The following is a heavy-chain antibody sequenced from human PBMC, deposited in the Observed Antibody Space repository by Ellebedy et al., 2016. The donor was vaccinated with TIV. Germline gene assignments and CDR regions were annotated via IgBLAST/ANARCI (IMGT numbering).Heavy chain of an antibody. CDR3: AKEGNHYDSSGYYRAHGMDV. CDR1: GFTISTSA. D-gene: IGHD3-22*01. CDR2: MSHDGSNK. V-gene: IGHV3-30*18. Sequence: PGGSLRLSCAASGFTISTSAMHWVRQAPGRGLEWVAAMSHDGSNKYYADSVKGRFTIPRDSSKNTLYLQMNSLRAEDTAVYYCAKEGNHYDSSGYYRAHGMDVWGQGTTVTVSS. J-gene: IGHJ6*02.